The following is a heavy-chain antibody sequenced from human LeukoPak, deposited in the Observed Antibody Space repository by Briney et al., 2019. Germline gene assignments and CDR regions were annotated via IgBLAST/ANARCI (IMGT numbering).Heavy chain of an antibody. CDR3: ARANSGSYPMRYYFDY. CDR2: IYHSGST. J-gene: IGHJ4*02. D-gene: IGHD1-26*01. Sequence: SQTLSLTCAVSGGSISSGGYSWSWIRQPPGKGLEWIGYIYHSGSTYYNPSLKSRVTISVDRSKNQFSLKLSSVTAADTAMYYCARANSGSYPMRYYFDYWGQGTLVTVSS. V-gene: IGHV4-30-2*01. CDR1: GGSISSGGYS.